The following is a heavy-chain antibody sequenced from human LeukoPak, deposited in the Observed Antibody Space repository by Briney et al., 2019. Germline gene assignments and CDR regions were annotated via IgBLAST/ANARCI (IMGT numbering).Heavy chain of an antibody. CDR3: ARDSLGDGYNLAFDI. D-gene: IGHD5-24*01. Sequence: GGSLRLSCAASGFTFSDYYMSWIRQAPGKGLEWVSYISSSSSYTNYADSVKGRFPISRDNAKNSLYLQMNSLRAEDTAVYYCARDSLGDGYNLAFDIWGQGTMVTVSS. J-gene: IGHJ3*02. CDR2: ISSSSSYT. V-gene: IGHV3-11*05. CDR1: GFTFSDYY.